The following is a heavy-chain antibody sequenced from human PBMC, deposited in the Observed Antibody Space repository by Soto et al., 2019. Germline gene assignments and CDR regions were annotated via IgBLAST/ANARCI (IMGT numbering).Heavy chain of an antibody. V-gene: IGHV4-31*03. CDR3: ARGSSIAGLYYGMDV. CDR2: NYYSGIT. J-gene: IGHJ6*02. CDR1: GGSISSGGYY. D-gene: IGHD6-6*01. Sequence: QVQLQESGPGLVKPSQTLSLTCTVSGGSISSGGYYWTWIRQHPGKGLEWIGYNYYSGITYYNPSLKSRVTISLATSKNQFSLKLSSVPAADTAVYYCARGSSIAGLYYGMDVGGQGTTVTVSS.